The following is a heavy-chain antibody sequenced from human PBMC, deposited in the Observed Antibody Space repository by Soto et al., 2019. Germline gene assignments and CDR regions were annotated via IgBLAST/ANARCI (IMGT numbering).Heavy chain of an antibody. CDR3: AKHLEYPLSDGKDD. CDR2: ISYDGSDE. CDR1: GFTFSSFG. V-gene: IGHV3-30*18. Sequence: EGSLTLSCAASGFTFSSFGMHWVRQAPGKGLEWVALISYDGSDEYYADSVKGRFTVSRDNSKNTLYLQMNSLQVEDTAIYYCAKHLEYPLSDGKDDCGQGTSVTVSS. J-gene: IGHJ6*01.